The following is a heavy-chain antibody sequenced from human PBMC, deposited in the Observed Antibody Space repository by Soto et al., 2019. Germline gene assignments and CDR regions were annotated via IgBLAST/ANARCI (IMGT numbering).Heavy chain of an antibody. Sequence: EVQLLESGGGLVQPGGSLRLSCAASGFTFSSYAMSWVRQAPGKGLEWVSAISGSGGSTYYADSVKGRFTISRDNSKNTLYLQMSSLRAEDTAVYYCATRRPDLKFVVVPGYYFDYWGQGTLVTVSS. V-gene: IGHV3-23*01. CDR1: GFTFSSYA. J-gene: IGHJ4*02. D-gene: IGHD2-2*01. CDR2: ISGSGGST. CDR3: ATRRPDLKFVVVPGYYFDY.